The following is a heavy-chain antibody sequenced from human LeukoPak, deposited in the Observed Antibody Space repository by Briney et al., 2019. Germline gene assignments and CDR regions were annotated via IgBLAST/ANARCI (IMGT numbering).Heavy chain of an antibody. J-gene: IGHJ4*02. CDR2: INHSGST. V-gene: IGHV4-34*01. Sequence: SETLSLTCAVYGGSFSGYYWSWIGQPPGKGLEWIGEINHSGSTNYNPSLKSRVTISVDTSKNQFSLKLSSVTAADTAVYYCARRRVYYDILTGYYGTPFDYWGQGTLVTVSS. D-gene: IGHD3-9*01. CDR3: ARRRVYYDILTGYYGTPFDY. CDR1: GGSFSGYY.